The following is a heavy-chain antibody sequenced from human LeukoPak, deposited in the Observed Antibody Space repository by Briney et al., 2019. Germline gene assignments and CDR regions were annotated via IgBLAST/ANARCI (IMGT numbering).Heavy chain of an antibody. V-gene: IGHV4-39*07. Sequence: PSETLSLTCSVSGGSMYSSTYYWGWIRQPPGKGLEWIGTIYYSGSTYYNPSLKSRVTISLDTSKSQFSLKLSSVTAADTAVYYCARGDYGSYGDWFDPWGQGTLVPVSS. J-gene: IGHJ5*02. D-gene: IGHD1-26*01. CDR3: ARGDYGSYGDWFDP. CDR1: GGSMYSSTYY. CDR2: IYYSGST.